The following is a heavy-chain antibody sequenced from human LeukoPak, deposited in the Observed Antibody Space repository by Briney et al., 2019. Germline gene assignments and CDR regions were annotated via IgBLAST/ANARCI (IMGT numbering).Heavy chain of an antibody. CDR2: IYSGGST. CDR1: GFTVSSNY. Sequence: GGSLRLSCAASGFTVSSNYMSWVRQAPGKGLEWVSVIYSGGSTYYADSVKGRFTISRDNSKNTLYLQMNSLRAEDTAVYYCATHYGDYPEVTPIDYWGQGTLATVSS. V-gene: IGHV3-53*01. CDR3: ATHYGDYPEVTPIDY. D-gene: IGHD4-17*01. J-gene: IGHJ4*02.